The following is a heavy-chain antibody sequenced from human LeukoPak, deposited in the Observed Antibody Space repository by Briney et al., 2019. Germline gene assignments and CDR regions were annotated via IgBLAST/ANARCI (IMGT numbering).Heavy chain of an antibody. CDR1: GGSISSGSYY. CDR3: ARDPYYDRYGMDV. D-gene: IGHD3-3*01. CDR2: IYTSGST. J-gene: IGHJ6*02. Sequence: PSETLSLTCTVSGGSISSGSYYWSWIRQPAGKGLEWIGRIYTSGSTNYNPSLKSRVTISVDMSKNQFSLKLSSVTAADTAVYYCARDPYYDRYGMDVWGQGTTVTVSS. V-gene: IGHV4-61*02.